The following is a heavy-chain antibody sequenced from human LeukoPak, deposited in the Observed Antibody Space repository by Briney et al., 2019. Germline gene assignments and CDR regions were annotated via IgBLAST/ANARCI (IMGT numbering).Heavy chain of an antibody. CDR2: ISSTGGTT. CDR1: GFTFSSYA. Sequence: SGGSLRLSCAASGFTFSSYAMSWVRQAPGKGLEWVSLISSTGGTTYYADSVKGRFTISRDNSENTLYLQMNSLRVEDTAVYYCARRPPLWGRGTTVTVSS. J-gene: IGHJ6*02. V-gene: IGHV3-23*01. CDR3: ARRPPL.